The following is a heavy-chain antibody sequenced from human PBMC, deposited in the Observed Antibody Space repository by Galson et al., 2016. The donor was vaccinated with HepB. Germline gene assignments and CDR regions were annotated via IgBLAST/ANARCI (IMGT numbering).Heavy chain of an antibody. CDR3: TTSGCSTCPPY. Sequence: SLRLSCAGTGLTFSAGWVNWVRQAPGKRLEWVGRILRKTAGGTVDYAAPVKGRFTISRDDSKSTVYLEMNSLRTDDTGVYYCTTSGCSTCPPYWGQGTLVAVSS. D-gene: IGHD6-13*01. CDR2: ILRKTAGGTV. V-gene: IGHV3-15*07. CDR1: GLTFSAGW. J-gene: IGHJ4*02.